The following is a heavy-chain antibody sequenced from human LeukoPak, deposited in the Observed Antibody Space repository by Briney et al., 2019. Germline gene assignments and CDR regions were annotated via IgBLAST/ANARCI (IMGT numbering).Heavy chain of an antibody. CDR2: IYYSGST. V-gene: IGHV4-39*07. D-gene: IGHD2-8*01. CDR3: ARDYCTNGVCYTD. J-gene: IGHJ4*02. Sequence: PSENLSLTCTVSGGSIRSSTSYWGWLRQPPGKGLDWVANIYYSGSTNYNPSIKTRVMISVDTSKNQFSLKLRSVPAADTAVYYCARDYCTNGVCYTDWGQGTLVTVSS. CDR1: GGSIRSSTSY.